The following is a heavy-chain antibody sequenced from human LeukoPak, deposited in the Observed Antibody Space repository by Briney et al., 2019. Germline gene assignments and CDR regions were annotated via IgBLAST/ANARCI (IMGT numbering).Heavy chain of an antibody. CDR2: IYSSGNT. CDR1: GGSISSGSYY. Sequence: SETLSLTCTVSGGSISSGSYYWSWIRQPPGKGLEWIGYIYSSGNTKYNPSLKSRVTISIDTSKNQFSLNLTSVTAADTAVYYCANSRRWLQCPPFDYWGQGTLVTVSS. D-gene: IGHD5-24*01. CDR3: ANSRRWLQCPPFDY. J-gene: IGHJ4*02. V-gene: IGHV4-61*01.